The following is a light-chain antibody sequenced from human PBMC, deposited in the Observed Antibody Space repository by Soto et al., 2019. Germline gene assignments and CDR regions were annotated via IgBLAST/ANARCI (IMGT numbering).Light chain of an antibody. V-gene: IGLV1-44*01. CDR3: ATWDGSLNSWV. J-gene: IGLJ2*01. CDR1: GSNS. CDR2: SND. Sequence: QSVLIQPPSASGTPGQRVTISCSGSGSNSINWYQQVPGTAPKLLSYSNDQRPSGVPARFSASRSATSASRAISGLQSEDEADYYCATWDGSLNSWVFGGGTKLTVL.